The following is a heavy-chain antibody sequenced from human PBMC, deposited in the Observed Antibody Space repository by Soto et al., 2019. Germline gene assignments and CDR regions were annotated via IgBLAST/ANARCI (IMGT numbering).Heavy chain of an antibody. CDR1: GFTFSSYW. CDR3: AREAAAGRYYGMDV. Sequence: EGSLRLSCAASGFTFSSYWMHWVRQAPGKGLVWVSRINSDGSSTSYADSVKGRFTISRDNAKNTLYLQMNSLRAEDTAVYYCAREAAAGRYYGMDVWGQGTTVTVSS. D-gene: IGHD6-13*01. CDR2: INSDGSST. J-gene: IGHJ6*02. V-gene: IGHV3-74*01.